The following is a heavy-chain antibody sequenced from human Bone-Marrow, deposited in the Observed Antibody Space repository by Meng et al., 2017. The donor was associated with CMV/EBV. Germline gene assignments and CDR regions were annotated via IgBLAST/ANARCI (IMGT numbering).Heavy chain of an antibody. D-gene: IGHD4-23*01. CDR2: ISNDGTAV. J-gene: IGHJ5*01. CDR1: GFTFSDFY. CDR3: ARDGGWWQHLFWFDP. Sequence: GESLKISCAASGFTFSDFYMTWIRQAPGKGLEWISYISNDGTAVYYADAVRGRFTISRDNANNSVSLQMNSLRAEDTAVYYCARDGGWWQHLFWFDPWGRGTLVTVSS. V-gene: IGHV3-11*04.